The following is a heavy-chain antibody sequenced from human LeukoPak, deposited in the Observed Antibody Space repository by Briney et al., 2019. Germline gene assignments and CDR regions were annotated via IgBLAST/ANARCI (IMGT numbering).Heavy chain of an antibody. Sequence: PSETLSLTCTVSGASISGYYWSWIRQPPGKGLEWIGFVYYSGSTNYSPSLKSRATISIDTSKNQFSLRLSSVTAADTAVYYCARHGGVSGTYFPPHHYGMDVWGQGTTVTVSS. CDR3: ARHGGVSGTYFPPHHYGMDV. D-gene: IGHD3-16*01. CDR1: GASISGYY. CDR2: VYYSGST. V-gene: IGHV4-59*08. J-gene: IGHJ6*02.